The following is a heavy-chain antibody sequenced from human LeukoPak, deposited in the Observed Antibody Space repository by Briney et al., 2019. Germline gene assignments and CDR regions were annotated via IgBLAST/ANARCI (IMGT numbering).Heavy chain of an antibody. CDR3: ARHQYSGTFYNALDT. D-gene: IGHD1-26*01. CDR1: AYSFATYW. J-gene: IGHJ3*02. CDR2: IYPGESDT. V-gene: IGHV5-51*01. Sequence: GESLKISCKASAYSFATYWIAWVRQMPGKGLECMGVIYPGESDTRYSPSFQGQVTISADKSINTAYLQWSSLKASDTAMYYCARHQYSGTFYNALDTWGQGTMVIVSS.